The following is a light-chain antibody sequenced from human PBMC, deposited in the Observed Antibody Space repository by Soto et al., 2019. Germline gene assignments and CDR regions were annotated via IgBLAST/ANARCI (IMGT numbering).Light chain of an antibody. V-gene: IGLV1-47*01. Sequence: QSVLTQPPSASGTPGQRVTIACSGSNSNIGSNFVYWYQHLPGTAPKFLIYRNDQRTSGVPDRFSASKSGTSASLIITGLRSEDEADYYCTAWDDSLGVVSGGGTKVTVL. J-gene: IGLJ2*01. CDR2: RND. CDR1: NSNIGSNF. CDR3: TAWDDSLGVV.